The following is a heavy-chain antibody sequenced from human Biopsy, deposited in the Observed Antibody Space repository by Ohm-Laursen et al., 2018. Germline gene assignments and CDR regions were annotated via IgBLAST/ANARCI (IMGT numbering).Heavy chain of an antibody. CDR1: GFTFPSFT. CDR3: AKDPDFWRGGEGDF. Sequence: LSLTCAASGFTFPSFTMSWVRQAPGKGLQWVSGISGSGGNTYYADSARGRFNISRDNSKSRPYLQMTGLRAEDSALYYCAKDPDFWRGGEGDFWGRGTLVTVSS. D-gene: IGHD3-3*01. J-gene: IGHJ4*02. V-gene: IGHV3-23*01. CDR2: ISGSGGNT.